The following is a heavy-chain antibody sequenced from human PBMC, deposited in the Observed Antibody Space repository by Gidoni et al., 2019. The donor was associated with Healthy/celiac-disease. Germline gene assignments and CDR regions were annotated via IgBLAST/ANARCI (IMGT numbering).Heavy chain of an antibody. CDR3: ARMNGGSSWSYFDY. CDR1: GFTVSSNY. Sequence: EVQLVETGGGLIQHGGSLRLSWAASGFTVSSNYMSCVRQAPGKGLEWVSVIYSGGSTYYADSVKGRFTISRDNSKNTLYLQMNSLGAEDTAVYYCARMNGGSSWSYFDYWGQGTLVTVSS. V-gene: IGHV3-53*02. D-gene: IGHD6-13*01. CDR2: IYSGGST. J-gene: IGHJ4*02.